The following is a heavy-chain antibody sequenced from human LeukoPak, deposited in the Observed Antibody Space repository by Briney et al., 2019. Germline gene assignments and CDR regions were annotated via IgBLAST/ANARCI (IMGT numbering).Heavy chain of an antibody. V-gene: IGHV3-30*04. J-gene: IGHJ4*02. D-gene: IGHD6-19*01. CDR3: ARDGESGQWLYYFDY. CDR2: ISYDGSNK. CDR1: GFTFSSYA. Sequence: GGSLRLSCAASGFTFSSYAMHWVRQAPGKGLEWVAVISYDGSNKYYADSAKGRFTISRDNSKNTLYLQMNSLRAEDTAVYYCARDGESGQWLYYFDYWGQGTLVTVSS.